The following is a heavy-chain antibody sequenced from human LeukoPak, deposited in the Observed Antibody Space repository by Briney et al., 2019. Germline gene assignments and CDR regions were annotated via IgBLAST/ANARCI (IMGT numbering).Heavy chain of an antibody. D-gene: IGHD6-25*01. V-gene: IGHV1-8*03. CDR1: GYTFTSYD. CDR3: ARHHPARGFDY. J-gene: IGHJ4*02. CDR2: MNPNSGNT. Sequence: GASVKVSCKASGYTFTSYDINWVRQATGQGLEWMGWMNPNSGNTGYAQKFQGRVTITRNTSISTAYMELSSLRSEDTAVYYCARHHPARGFDYWGQGTLVTVSS.